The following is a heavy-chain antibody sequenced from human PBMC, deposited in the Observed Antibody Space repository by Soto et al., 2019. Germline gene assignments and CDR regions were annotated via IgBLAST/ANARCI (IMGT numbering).Heavy chain of an antibody. CDR1: GFTFSSYG. CDR3: VRDRTTTDYSLDY. Sequence: GGSLRLSCAASGFTFSSYGMHWVRQAPGKGLEWVAIIWYDGSNKYYADSVKGRFTISRDNSKHKLYLQMNGLRAEDTAVYYCVRDRTTTDYSLDYWGQGALVTVSS. V-gene: IGHV3-33*01. J-gene: IGHJ4*02. D-gene: IGHD1-1*01. CDR2: IWYDGSNK.